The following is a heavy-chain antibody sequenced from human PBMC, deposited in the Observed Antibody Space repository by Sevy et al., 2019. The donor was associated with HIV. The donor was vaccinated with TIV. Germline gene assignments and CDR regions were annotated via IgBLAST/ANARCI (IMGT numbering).Heavy chain of an antibody. Sequence: ASVKVSCKASGYTFTSQYMHWVRQAPGQGLEWMGIINPSGGSTSYAQMFQGRVTMTRDTSTRTVHMELSSLRSEDTALYYCARDSDNYDILTGYYPFDYWGQGTLVTVSS. CDR2: INPSGGST. CDR3: ARDSDNYDILTGYYPFDY. J-gene: IGHJ4*02. CDR1: GYTFTSQY. V-gene: IGHV1-46*01. D-gene: IGHD3-9*01.